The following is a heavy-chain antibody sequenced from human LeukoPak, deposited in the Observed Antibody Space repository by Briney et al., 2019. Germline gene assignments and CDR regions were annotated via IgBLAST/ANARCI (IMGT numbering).Heavy chain of an antibody. J-gene: IGHJ6*03. D-gene: IGHD2-2*01. CDR3: ASYGIQYQLDYYYYYMDV. CDR2: ISYDGSNK. V-gene: IGHV3-30*03. Sequence: GGSLRLSCAASGFTFSSYGMHWVRQAPGKGLEWVAVISYDGSNKYYADSVKGRFTISRDNSKNTLYLQMNGLRAEDTAVYYCASYGIQYQLDYYYYYMDVWGKGTTVTISS. CDR1: GFTFSSYG.